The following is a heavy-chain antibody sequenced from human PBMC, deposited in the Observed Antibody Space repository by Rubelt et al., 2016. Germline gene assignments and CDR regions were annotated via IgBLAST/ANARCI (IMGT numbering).Heavy chain of an antibody. D-gene: IGHD3-3*01. V-gene: IGHV3-73*01. CDR3: TRSLRITVCGAD. CDR2: ITTKADSYAT. Sequence: EVQLVESGGGLVQPGGSLKLSCAASGFTFSGSTIHWVRQASGRGLEWVGRITTKADSYATAYPASVKGRFTVSRDDSKNTAYLQMSSLRSEDTAVYYCTRSLRITVCGADWGQGTLVTVSS. CDR1: GFTFSGST. J-gene: IGHJ4*02.